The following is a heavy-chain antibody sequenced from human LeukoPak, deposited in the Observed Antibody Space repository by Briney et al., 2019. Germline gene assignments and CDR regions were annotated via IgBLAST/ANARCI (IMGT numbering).Heavy chain of an antibody. CDR1: GFSFSAYW. CDR2: INPAGTET. CDR3: ARFGYVAAVDV. J-gene: IGHJ4*02. V-gene: IGHV3-7*01. D-gene: IGHD2-15*01. Sequence: GGSLRLSCAASGFSFSAYWMTWVRQAPGTGLEWVANINPAGTETYYVDPVKGRFTVSRDNAENLLYLQMNSLRAEDTAVYHCARFGYVAAVDVWGQGTLVTVSS.